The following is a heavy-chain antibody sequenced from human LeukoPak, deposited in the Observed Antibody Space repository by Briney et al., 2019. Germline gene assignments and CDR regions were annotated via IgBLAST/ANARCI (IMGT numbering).Heavy chain of an antibody. CDR2: IIPIFGTA. V-gene: IGHV1-69*13. CDR1: GGTFSSYA. J-gene: IGHJ4*02. CDR3: ARALLGYCSSTSCYDSGPNDY. D-gene: IGHD2-2*01. Sequence: ASVKVSCKASGGTFSSYAISWVRQAPGQGLEWMGGIIPIFGTANYAQKFQGRVTITAEESTSTAYMELSSLRSEDTAVYYRARALLGYCSSTSCYDSGPNDYWGQGTLVTVSS.